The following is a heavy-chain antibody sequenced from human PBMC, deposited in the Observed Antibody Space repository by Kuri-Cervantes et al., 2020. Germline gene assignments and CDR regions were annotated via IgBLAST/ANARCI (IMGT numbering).Heavy chain of an antibody. CDR3: AGEYRGLDAFDI. J-gene: IGHJ3*02. CDR1: GYTLTELS. Sequence: ASVKVSCKVSGYTLTELSMHWVRQAPGKGLEWMGGFDPEDGETIYAQEFQGRVTMTEDTSTDTAYMELSSLRSEDTAVYYCAGEYRGLDAFDIWGQGTMVTVSS. D-gene: IGHD2/OR15-2a*01. V-gene: IGHV1-24*01. CDR2: FDPEDGET.